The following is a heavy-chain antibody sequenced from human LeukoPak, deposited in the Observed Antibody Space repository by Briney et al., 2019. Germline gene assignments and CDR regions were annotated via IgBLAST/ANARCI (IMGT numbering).Heavy chain of an antibody. CDR3: AASTPNLRYFDWFVRGGNAFDI. CDR2: IYPGDSDT. D-gene: IGHD3-9*01. V-gene: IGHV5-51*01. Sequence: GESLKISCKGSGYSFTSYWISWVRQMPGKGLEWMGIIYPGDSDTRYSPSFQGQVTISADKSISTAYLQWSSLKASDTAMYYCAASTPNLRYFDWFVRGGNAFDIWGQGTMVTVSS. J-gene: IGHJ3*02. CDR1: GYSFTSYW.